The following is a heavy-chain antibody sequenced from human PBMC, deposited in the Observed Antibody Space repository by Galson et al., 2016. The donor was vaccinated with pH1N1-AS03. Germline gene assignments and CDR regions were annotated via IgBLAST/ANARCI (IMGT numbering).Heavy chain of an antibody. Sequence: QSGAEVKKPGESLKISCKASAYTFANYWIVGVRQMPGKGLEWMGIMYPANFDTRYSPSFQGHVTISADTSINTAYLQWSSLRASDTAMYYCARRISVTGREFDSWGQGTLVTVSS. CDR2: MYPANFDT. CDR3: ARRISVTGREFDS. V-gene: IGHV5-51*01. D-gene: IGHD6-19*01. CDR1: AYTFANYW. J-gene: IGHJ5*01.